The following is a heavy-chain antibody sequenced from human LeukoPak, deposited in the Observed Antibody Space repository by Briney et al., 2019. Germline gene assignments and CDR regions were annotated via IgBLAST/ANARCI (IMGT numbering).Heavy chain of an antibody. D-gene: IGHD2-15*01. CDR3: AKRGVVIRDILVGFHKEAYYFDS. Sequence: GGSLRLSCAVSGITLSNYGMTWVRQAPGEGLEWVAGISDTGGRTNYADSVKGRFTISRDNPKNTLYLQMNSLRAEDTAVYFCAKRGVVIRDILVGFHKEAYYFDSWGQGALVTVSS. V-gene: IGHV3-23*01. J-gene: IGHJ4*02. CDR1: GITLSNYG. CDR2: ISDTGGRT.